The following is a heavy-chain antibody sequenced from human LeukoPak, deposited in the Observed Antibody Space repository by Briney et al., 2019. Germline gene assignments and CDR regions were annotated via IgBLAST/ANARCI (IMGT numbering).Heavy chain of an antibody. CDR1: GGSFRDYY. D-gene: IGHD3-22*01. J-gene: IGHJ3*01. CDR2: INHSGST. Sequence: SETLSLTCAVYGGSFRDYYWSWIRQPPGEGLEWIGEINHSGSTNYNPSLKSRVTISLDTSKNQFSLKLTSVTAADTAVYYCAKAPYLSSGSWGQGILVAVSS. V-gene: IGHV4-34*01. CDR3: AKAPYLSSGS.